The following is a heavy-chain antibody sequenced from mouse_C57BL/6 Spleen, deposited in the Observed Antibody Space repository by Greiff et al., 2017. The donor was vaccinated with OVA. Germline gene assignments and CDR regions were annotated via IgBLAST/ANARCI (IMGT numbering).Heavy chain of an antibody. CDR2: IDPETGGT. CDR1: GYTFTDYE. V-gene: IGHV1-15*01. J-gene: IGHJ2*01. D-gene: IGHD2-5*01. Sequence: QVHVKQSGAELVRPGASVTLSCKASGYTFTDYEMHWVKQTPVHGLEWIGAIDPETGGTAYNQKFKGKAILTADKSSSTAYMELRSLTAEDSAVYYCTRDYSNYLDYWGQGTTLTVSS. CDR3: TRDYSNYLDY.